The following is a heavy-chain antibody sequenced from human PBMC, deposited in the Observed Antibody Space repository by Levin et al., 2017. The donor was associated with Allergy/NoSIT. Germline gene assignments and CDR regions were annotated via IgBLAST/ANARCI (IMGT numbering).Heavy chain of an antibody. Sequence: GGSLRLSCAASGFTFSSYAMSWVRQAPGKGLEWVSAISGSGGSTYYADSVKGRFTISRDNSKNTLYLQMNSLRAEDTAVYYCAASPELLYYYGSGILDYWGQGTLVTVSS. J-gene: IGHJ4*02. CDR3: AASPELLYYYGSGILDY. D-gene: IGHD3-10*01. CDR2: ISGSGGST. V-gene: IGHV3-23*01. CDR1: GFTFSSYA.